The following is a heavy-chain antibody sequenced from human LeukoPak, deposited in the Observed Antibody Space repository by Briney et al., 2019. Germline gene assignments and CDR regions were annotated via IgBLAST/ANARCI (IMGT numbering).Heavy chain of an antibody. Sequence: GGSLRLSCAASGFTFSNYAMSWVRQAPGKGLEWVSLISGSGGSTNYADSVKGRFTISRDNSKNTLYLQMNSLRAEDTAVYYCAKDWGSGNFPYYSDYWGQGTLVTVSS. CDR2: ISGSGGST. J-gene: IGHJ4*02. V-gene: IGHV3-23*01. D-gene: IGHD3-10*01. CDR1: GFTFSNYA. CDR3: AKDWGSGNFPYYSDY.